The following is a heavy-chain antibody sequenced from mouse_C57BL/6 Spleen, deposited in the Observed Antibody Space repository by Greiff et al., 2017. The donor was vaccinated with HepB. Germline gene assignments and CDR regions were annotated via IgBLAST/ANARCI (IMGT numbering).Heavy chain of an antibody. Sequence: QVQLQQSGAELARPGASVKMSCKASGYTFTSYTMHWVKQRPGQGLEWIGYINPSSGYTKYNQKFKDKATLTADKSSSTAYMQLSSLTSEDSAVYYCASWAYYSLMDYWGQGTSVTVSS. CDR1: GYTFTSYT. CDR2: INPSSGYT. J-gene: IGHJ4*01. V-gene: IGHV1-4*01. CDR3: ASWAYYSLMDY. D-gene: IGHD2-12*01.